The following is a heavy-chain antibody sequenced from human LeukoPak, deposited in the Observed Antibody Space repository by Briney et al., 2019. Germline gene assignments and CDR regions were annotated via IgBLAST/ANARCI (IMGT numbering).Heavy chain of an antibody. CDR1: GYTFTGYY. CDR2: INPNSGGT. V-gene: IGHV1-2*02. D-gene: IGHD3-3*01. CDR3: ARVYVGSGYWAPFDY. J-gene: IGHJ4*02. Sequence: ASVKVSCKASGYTFTGYYMHWVRQAPGQGLEWMGCINPNSGGTNYAQKFQGRVTMTRDTSISTAYMELSRLRSDDTAVYYCARVYVGSGYWAPFDYWGQGTLVTVSS.